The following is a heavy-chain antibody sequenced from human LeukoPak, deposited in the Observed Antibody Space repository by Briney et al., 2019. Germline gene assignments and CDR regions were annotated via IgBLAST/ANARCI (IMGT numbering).Heavy chain of an antibody. CDR1: GYTFSGYY. J-gene: IGHJ3*02. V-gene: IGHV1-2*04. CDR3: AREKKGIVRVWSWGAPKQERSPYLDI. D-gene: IGHD3-10*02. Sequence: GASVKVSCKASGYTFSGYYVHWVRQAPGRGLEWMGWINPDSGATSFAQRFQGSVTLGRDTSINTAYLELTRLTSDDTAAYYCAREKKGIVRVWSWGAPKQERSPYLDIWGQGTLVTVSS. CDR2: INPDSGAT.